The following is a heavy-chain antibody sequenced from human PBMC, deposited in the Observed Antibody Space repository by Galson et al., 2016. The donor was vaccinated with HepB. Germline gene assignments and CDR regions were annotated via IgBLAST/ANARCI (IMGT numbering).Heavy chain of an antibody. D-gene: IGHD6-13*01. CDR3: ARDLIAAAGYYYYGMDV. V-gene: IGHV3-11*06. CDR2: ISSSNSYS. CDR1: GFTFSDYY. J-gene: IGHJ6*02. Sequence: SLRLSCAAPGFTFSDYYMSWIRQAPGKGLEWVSYISSSNSYSSYADSVRGRFTISRDNAKNSLYLQMNSLRAEDTGVYFCARDLIAAAGYYYYGMDVWGRGTTVTVSS.